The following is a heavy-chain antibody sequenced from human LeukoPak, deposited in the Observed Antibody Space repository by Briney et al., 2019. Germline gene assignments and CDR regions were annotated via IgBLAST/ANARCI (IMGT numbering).Heavy chain of an antibody. J-gene: IGHJ6*03. CDR3: AREGRFRLTNTDGARFWNGPPGHYYYMDV. CDR1: GGSFSGYY. D-gene: IGHD1-1*01. CDR2: INHSGST. Sequence: SETLSLTCAVYGGSFSGYYWGWIRQPPGKGLEWIGEINHSGSTNYNPSLKSRVTISVDTSKNQFSLKLSSVTAADTAVYYCAREGRFRLTNTDGARFWNGPPGHYYYMDVWGKGTPVTVAS. V-gene: IGHV4-34*01.